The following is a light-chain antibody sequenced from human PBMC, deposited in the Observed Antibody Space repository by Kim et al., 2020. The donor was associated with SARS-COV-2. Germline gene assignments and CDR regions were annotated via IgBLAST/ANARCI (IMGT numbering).Light chain of an antibody. CDR2: GNS. V-gene: IGLV1-40*01. CDR1: SSNIGVSYD. J-gene: IGLJ2*01. Sequence: VTSRCPRRSSNIGVSYDEHWYQPFPGIAPKLLIYGNSKRPSGVPDQFSGSKSGTSASLAITGLQAEDEADYYCQSYDSSLSAVVFGGGTQLTVL. CDR3: QSYDSSLSAVV.